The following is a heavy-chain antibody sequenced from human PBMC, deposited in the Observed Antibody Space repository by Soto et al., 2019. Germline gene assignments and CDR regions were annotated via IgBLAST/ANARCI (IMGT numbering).Heavy chain of an antibody. J-gene: IGHJ6*02. CDR3: ARDLHGGTSYYGMDV. CDR2: INPNSGGT. CDR1: GYTLTGYY. Sequence: QVQLVQYGAEVKKPGASVKVSCKASGYTLTGYYMHWVRQAPGQGLEWMGWINPNSGGTNYAQKFQGWVTMTRDTSISTAYMELSRLRPDDTAVYYCARDLHGGTSYYGMDVWGQGTTVTVSS. D-gene: IGHD1-1*01. V-gene: IGHV1-2*04.